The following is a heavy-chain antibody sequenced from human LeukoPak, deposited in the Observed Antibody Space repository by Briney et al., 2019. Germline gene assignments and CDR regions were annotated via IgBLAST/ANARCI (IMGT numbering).Heavy chain of an antibody. CDR1: GGSFSGYY. V-gene: IGHV4-34*01. CDR2: INHSGST. CDR3: AKRKWGSYRGGFDI. D-gene: IGHD3-16*01. Sequence: SETLSLTCAVYGGSFSGYYWSWIRQPPGKGLEWIGEINHSGSTNYNPSLKSRVTISVDTSKNQFSLKLSSVTAADTAVYYCAKRKWGSYRGGFDIWGQGTMVTVSS. J-gene: IGHJ3*02.